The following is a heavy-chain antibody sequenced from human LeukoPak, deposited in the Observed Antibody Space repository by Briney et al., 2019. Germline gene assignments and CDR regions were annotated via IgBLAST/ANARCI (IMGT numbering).Heavy chain of an antibody. CDR3: ARGRVVVVPAASGYYYYMDV. V-gene: IGHV1-69*05. J-gene: IGHJ6*03. CDR1: GGTFSSYA. D-gene: IGHD2-2*01. Sequence: ASVKVSCKASGGTFSSYAISWVRQAPGQGLGWMGGIIPIFGTANYAQKFQGRVTITTDESTSTAYMELSSLRSEDTAVYYCARGRVVVVPAASGYYYYMDVWGKGTTVTVSS. CDR2: IIPIFGTA.